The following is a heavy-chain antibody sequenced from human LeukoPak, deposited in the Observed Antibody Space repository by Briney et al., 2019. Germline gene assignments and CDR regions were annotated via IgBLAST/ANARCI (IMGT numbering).Heavy chain of an antibody. CDR2: INYSGGT. D-gene: IGHD4-17*01. Sequence: SETLSLTCAVSGGSINFNYWSWIRQPPGKGLEWVGYINYSGGTNYNPSLKSRVTISADTSKNQLSLKLTSMTAADTAVYYCARSKSGTYGWFDPWGQGTLVTVSS. V-gene: IGHV4-59*01. CDR1: GGSINFNY. CDR3: ARSKSGTYGWFDP. J-gene: IGHJ5*02.